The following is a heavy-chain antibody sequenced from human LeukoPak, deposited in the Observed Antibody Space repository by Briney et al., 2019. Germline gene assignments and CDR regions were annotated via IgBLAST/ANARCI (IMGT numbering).Heavy chain of an antibody. Sequence: SETLSLTCTVSGGSISRYYWSWIRQPAGKGLEWIGRIYTSGSTNYNPSLKSRVTMSVDTSKNQFSLKLSSVTAADTAVYYCARDRRDILTGYYTDYWGQGTLVTVSS. J-gene: IGHJ4*02. V-gene: IGHV4-4*07. CDR2: IYTSGST. D-gene: IGHD3-9*01. CDR3: ARDRRDILTGYYTDY. CDR1: GGSISRYY.